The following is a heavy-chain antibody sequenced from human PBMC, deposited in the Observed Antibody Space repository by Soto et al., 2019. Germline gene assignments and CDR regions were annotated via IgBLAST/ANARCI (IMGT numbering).Heavy chain of an antibody. V-gene: IGHV3-21*06. CDR2: ISSGSSI. D-gene: IGHD2-2*01. CDR3: ASASSESYQCWFDR. Sequence: EVQVVESGGGLVKPGGSLRLSCAASGFSFSNHNLNWVREAPGKGLEWVSSISSGSSIFYADSVKGRFTISRDDAKNSLYLQMNSLGAEDTAIYYCASASSESYQCWFDRWGQGTLVTDSS. J-gene: IGHJ5*02. CDR1: GFSFSNHN.